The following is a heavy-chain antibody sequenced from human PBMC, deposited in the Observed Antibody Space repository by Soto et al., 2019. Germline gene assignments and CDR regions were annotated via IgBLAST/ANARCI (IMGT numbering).Heavy chain of an antibody. D-gene: IGHD1-26*01. CDR2: IKSKTDGGTT. V-gene: IGHV3-15*07. CDR1: GFTFSNAW. J-gene: IGHJ6*02. CDR3: TTRGGVGAPFPYYGMDV. Sequence: PGGSLRLSCAASGFTFSNAWMNWVRQAPGKGLEWVGRIKSKTDGGTTDYAAPVKGRFTISRDDSKNTLYLQMNSLKTEDTAVYYCTTRGGVGAPFPYYGMDVWGQXPTVTVSS.